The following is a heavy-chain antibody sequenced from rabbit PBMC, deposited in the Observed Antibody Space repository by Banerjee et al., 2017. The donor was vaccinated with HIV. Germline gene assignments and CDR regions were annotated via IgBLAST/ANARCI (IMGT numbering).Heavy chain of an antibody. CDR3: ARNVRGYFNL. CDR1: GFTFSSYW. CDR2: IDVGSSGTT. V-gene: IGHV1S45*01. Sequence: QEQLEESGGGLVKPEGSLTLTCTASGFTFSSYWICWVRQAPGKGLEWIACIDVGSSGTTYYANWAKGRFTISKTSSTTVTLQMTSLTAADTATYFCARNVRGYFNLWGPGTLVTVS. J-gene: IGHJ4*01.